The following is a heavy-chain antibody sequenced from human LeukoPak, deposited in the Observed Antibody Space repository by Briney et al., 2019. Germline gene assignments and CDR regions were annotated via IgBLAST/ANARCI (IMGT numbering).Heavy chain of an antibody. Sequence: ETLSLTCXXXGGSXXGXYWSWIRQPPGKGLEWIGEINHSGSTNYNPSLKSRVTISVGTSKNQFSLKLSSVTAADTAVYYCARGLYDSGYLVDYWGQGTLVTVSS. D-gene: IGHD3-22*01. CDR2: INHSGST. CDR1: GGSXXGXY. V-gene: IGHV4-34*01. CDR3: ARGLYDSGYLVDY. J-gene: IGHJ4*02.